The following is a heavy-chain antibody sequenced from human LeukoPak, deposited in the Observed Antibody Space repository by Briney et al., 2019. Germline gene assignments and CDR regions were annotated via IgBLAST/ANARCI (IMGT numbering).Heavy chain of an antibody. CDR1: GGSITSGNFY. CDR3: ARGWGSTSSNYFDP. V-gene: IGHV4-61*02. D-gene: IGHD2-2*01. CDR2: IYGSGST. J-gene: IGHJ5*02. Sequence: PSQTLSLTCTVSGGSITSGNFYWSWIRQSAGKGLEWIGRIYGSGSTNYSSSLRSRVTISIDTSKNQFSLNLNSVTATDTAVYYCARGWGSTSSNYFDPWGQGTLVTVSS.